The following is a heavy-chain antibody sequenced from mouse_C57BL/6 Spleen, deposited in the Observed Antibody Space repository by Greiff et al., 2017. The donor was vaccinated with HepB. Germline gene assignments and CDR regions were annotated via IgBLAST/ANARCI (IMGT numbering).Heavy chain of an antibody. CDR3: ASDYYGSSCAMDY. D-gene: IGHD1-1*01. J-gene: IGHJ4*01. CDR1: GFTFSDYY. Sequence: EVKLVESEGGLVQPGSSMKLSCTASGFTFSDYYMAWVRQDPEKGLEWVANINYDGSSTYYMDSLKSRFIISRDNAKNILYMQMSSLKSEDTATYYCASDYYGSSCAMDYWGQGTSVTVSS. CDR2: INYDGSST. V-gene: IGHV5-16*01.